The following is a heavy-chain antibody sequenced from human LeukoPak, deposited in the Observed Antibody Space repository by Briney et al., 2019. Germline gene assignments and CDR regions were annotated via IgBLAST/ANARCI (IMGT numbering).Heavy chain of an antibody. V-gene: IGHV3-30*04. CDR3: ARDGRGYSFDY. D-gene: IGHD5-18*01. Sequence: GRSLRLSCAASGFTFSSHAMHWVRQAPGMGLEWVAVISYDGSNKYYADSVKGRFTISRDNSKNTLYLQMNSLRAEDTAVYYCARDGRGYSFDYWGQGTLVTVSS. CDR2: ISYDGSNK. CDR1: GFTFSSHA. J-gene: IGHJ4*02.